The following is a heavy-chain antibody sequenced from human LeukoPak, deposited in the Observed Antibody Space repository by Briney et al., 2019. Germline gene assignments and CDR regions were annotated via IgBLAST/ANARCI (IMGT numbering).Heavy chain of an antibody. J-gene: IGHJ4*02. CDR3: AREILGGFNPGAY. Sequence: SETLSLTCTVSLDSTTSNFRSWVRQPPGKGLEWIGEIHRSGSPNYNPSLQSRVTISIDRSRNQIALELSSVTAADTAVYYCAREILGGFNPGAYWGQGTLVTVSS. CDR1: LDSTTSNF. V-gene: IGHV4-4*02. CDR2: IHRSGSP. D-gene: IGHD1-14*01.